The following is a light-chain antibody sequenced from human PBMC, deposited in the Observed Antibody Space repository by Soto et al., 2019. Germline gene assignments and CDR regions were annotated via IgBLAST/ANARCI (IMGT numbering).Light chain of an antibody. Sequence: QSALTQPPSASGSPGQSVTISCTGTSSDVGGYNYVSWYQQHPGKAPKLMIYEVSKRPSGVPDRFSGSKSGNTASLTVSGLQAEDDADYYCSSYAGSHNVFGTGTKLTVL. CDR3: SSYAGSHNV. V-gene: IGLV2-8*01. J-gene: IGLJ1*01. CDR1: SSDVGGYNY. CDR2: EVS.